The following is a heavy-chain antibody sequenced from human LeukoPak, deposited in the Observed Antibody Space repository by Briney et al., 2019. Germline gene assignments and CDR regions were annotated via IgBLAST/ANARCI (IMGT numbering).Heavy chain of an antibody. CDR1: GFTFDDYT. V-gene: IGHV3-43*01. CDR2: ISWDGGST. CDR3: AKDEIRGRYDFWSGYYLGGAFDI. D-gene: IGHD3-3*01. J-gene: IGHJ3*02. Sequence: PGGSLRHSCAASGFTFDDYTMHWVRQAPGKGLEWVSLISWDGGSTYYADSVKGRLTISRDNSKNSLYLQMNSLRTEDTALYYCAKDEIRGRYDFWSGYYLGGAFDIWGQGTMVTVSS.